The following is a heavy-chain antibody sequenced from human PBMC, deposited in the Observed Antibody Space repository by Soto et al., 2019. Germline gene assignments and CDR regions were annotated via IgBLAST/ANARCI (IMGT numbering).Heavy chain of an antibody. CDR3: ARDPTRGSYYYYGMDV. J-gene: IGHJ6*02. V-gene: IGHV3-30-3*01. CDR1: GFTFSSYA. Sequence: XXSLRLSCAASGFTFSSYAMHWVRQAPGKGLEWVAVISYDGSNKYYADSVKGRFTISRDNSKNTLYLQMNSLRAEDTAVYYCARDPTRGSYYYYGMDVWGQGTTVTVSS. CDR2: ISYDGSNK.